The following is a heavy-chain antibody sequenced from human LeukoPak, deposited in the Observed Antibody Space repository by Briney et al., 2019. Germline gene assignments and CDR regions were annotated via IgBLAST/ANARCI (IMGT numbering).Heavy chain of an antibody. CDR2: ISGSGGST. D-gene: IGHD5-12*01. Sequence: GGSLRLSCAASGFTSSSYAMSWVRQAPGKGLEWVSAISGSGGSTYYADSVKGRFTISRDNSKNTLYLQMNSLRAEDTAVYYCAKDTARSGRYSGYEIDYWGQGTLVTVSS. CDR1: GFTSSSYA. CDR3: AKDTARSGRYSGYEIDY. J-gene: IGHJ4*02. V-gene: IGHV3-23*01.